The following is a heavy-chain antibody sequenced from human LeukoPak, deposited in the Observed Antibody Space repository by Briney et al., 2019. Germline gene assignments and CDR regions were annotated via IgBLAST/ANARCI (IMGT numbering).Heavy chain of an antibody. V-gene: IGHV3-23*01. CDR1: GFTFSSYA. J-gene: IGHJ3*02. D-gene: IGHD3-22*01. CDR2: ISGSGSNT. CDR3: AKAKTMTHDAFDI. Sequence: GGSLRLFCAASGFTFSSYAMSWVRQAPGKGLEWVSAISGSGSNTYYADSVKGRFTISRDNSKNTLYLQMNSLRAEDTAVYYCAKAKTMTHDAFDIWGQGTMVTVSS.